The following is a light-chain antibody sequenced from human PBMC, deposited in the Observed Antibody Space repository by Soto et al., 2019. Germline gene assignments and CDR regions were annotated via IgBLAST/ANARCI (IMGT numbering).Light chain of an antibody. Sequence: QSVLTQPPSVSGAPGQRVTISCTGSSSNIGAGYNVHWYQQLPGTAPKLLIYGNSNRPSGVPDRFSGSKSGTSASLAITGLKAEAEADYYCQSYDSSLSGWVFGGGTKRTVL. J-gene: IGLJ3*02. CDR2: GNS. CDR1: SSNIGAGYN. CDR3: QSYDSSLSGWV. V-gene: IGLV1-40*01.